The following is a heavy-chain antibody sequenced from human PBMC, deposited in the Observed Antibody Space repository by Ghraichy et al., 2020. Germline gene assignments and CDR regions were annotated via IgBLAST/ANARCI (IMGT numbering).Heavy chain of an antibody. D-gene: IGHD2-15*01. CDR1: GYTFTSYG. V-gene: IGHV1-18*04. CDR3: ARDGTEGIVVVHYYYYGMDV. J-gene: IGHJ6*02. Sequence: ASVKVSCKASGYTFTSYGISWVRQAPGQGLEWMGWISAYNGNTNYTQKLQGRVTMTTDTSTSTAYMELRSLRSDDTAVYYCARDGTEGIVVVHYYYYGMDVWGQGTTVTVSS. CDR2: ISAYNGNT.